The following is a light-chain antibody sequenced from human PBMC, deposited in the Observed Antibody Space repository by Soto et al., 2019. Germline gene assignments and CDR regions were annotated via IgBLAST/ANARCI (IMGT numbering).Light chain of an antibody. CDR2: EVS. V-gene: IGLV2-14*01. Sequence: SALTQPASVSGSPGQSITISCTGTSSDVGGYKYVSWYQQHPGKAPKLMIYEVSKRPSGVSNRFSGSKSGNTASLTISGLQAEDEADYYCNSYTSSSTWVFGGGTKLTVL. J-gene: IGLJ3*02. CDR3: NSYTSSSTWV. CDR1: SSDVGGYKY.